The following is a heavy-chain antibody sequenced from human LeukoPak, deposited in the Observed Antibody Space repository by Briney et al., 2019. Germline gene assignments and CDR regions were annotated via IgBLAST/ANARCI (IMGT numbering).Heavy chain of an antibody. CDR2: ISSGSSAI. D-gene: IGHD3-3*01. V-gene: IGHV3-21*04. CDR1: GFTFTTYS. CDR3: AKDPPGVGLGDFWRFNWFDP. Sequence: KTGGSLRLSCEASGFTFTTYSMTWDRQAPGKGLEWVSIISSGSSAIFSADALKGRFTISRDNSKNTLYLQMNSLRAEDTAVYYCAKDPPGVGLGDFWRFNWFDPWGQGTLVTVSS. J-gene: IGHJ5*02.